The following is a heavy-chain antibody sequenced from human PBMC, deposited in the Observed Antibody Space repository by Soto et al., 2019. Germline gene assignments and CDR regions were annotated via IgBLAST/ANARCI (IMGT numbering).Heavy chain of an antibody. CDR2: ISSSSSYI. CDR3: ARRGVGYSCSWDFDY. Sequence: EVQLVESGGGLVKPGGSLRLSCAASGFTFSSYSMNWVRQAPGKGLEWVSSISSSSSYIYYADSVKGRFTISRDNAKNSLYLQMNSLRAEDTAVYYCARRGVGYSCSWDFDYWGQGTLVTVSS. CDR1: GFTFSSYS. D-gene: IGHD6-13*01. J-gene: IGHJ4*02. V-gene: IGHV3-21*01.